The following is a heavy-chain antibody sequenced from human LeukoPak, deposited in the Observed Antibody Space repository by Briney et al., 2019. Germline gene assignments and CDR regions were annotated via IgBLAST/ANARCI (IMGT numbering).Heavy chain of an antibody. CDR1: GITFSNYA. V-gene: IGHV3-23*01. CDR3: AGRPTGYSSGYIH. Sequence: GGSLRLSCVASGITFSNYAVSWVRQAPEKGLDWVSVIRGSAHKIRYADSVKGRFTISRDNSENIVYLQMNNLRVEDTAVYYCAGRPTGYSSGYIHWGQGTLVTVSS. J-gene: IGHJ4*02. D-gene: IGHD5-18*01. CDR2: IRGSAHKI.